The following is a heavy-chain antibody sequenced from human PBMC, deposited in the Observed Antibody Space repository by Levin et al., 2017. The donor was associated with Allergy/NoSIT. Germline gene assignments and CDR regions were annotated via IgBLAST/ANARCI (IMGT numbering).Heavy chain of an antibody. CDR3: AVFSLRYGTFEM. CDR2: VSHGGFT. V-gene: IGHV4-34*01. Sequence: SQTLSLTCAVSGGSFGGYFWSWLRQPPGKGSEWIGEVSHGGFTTYNPSLKSRVAISVDASRNEFSLKLDHVTAADTAVYYFAVFSLRYGTFEMWGQGTMVTVSS. D-gene: IGHD4-17*01. J-gene: IGHJ3*02. CDR1: GGSFGGYF.